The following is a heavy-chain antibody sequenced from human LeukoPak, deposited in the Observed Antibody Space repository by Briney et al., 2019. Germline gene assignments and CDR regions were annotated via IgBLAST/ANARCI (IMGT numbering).Heavy chain of an antibody. Sequence: GGSLRLSCAASGFTFSTYGMHWVRQAPGKGLEWVAVISSDGSNKYYADSVKGRFTISRDNSKNTLYLQMNSQRPEDTAVYYCAKPYSSAPRRSDFDYWGQGTLVTVSS. CDR1: GFTFSTYG. V-gene: IGHV3-30*18. D-gene: IGHD6-19*01. CDR3: AKPYSSAPRRSDFDY. CDR2: ISSDGSNK. J-gene: IGHJ4*02.